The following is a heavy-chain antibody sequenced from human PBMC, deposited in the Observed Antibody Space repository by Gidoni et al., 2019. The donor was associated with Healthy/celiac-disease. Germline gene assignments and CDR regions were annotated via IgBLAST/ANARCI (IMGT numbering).Heavy chain of an antibody. D-gene: IGHD1-26*01. J-gene: IGHJ3*02. CDR2: IYSSGST. CDR3: ASDARIVGARGYAFDI. Sequence: QVQLQESGPGLVKPSETLSLTCTVSGCSISSYYWSWIRQPPGKGLEWIGYIYSSGSTNYNPSLKSRVTISVDTSKNQFSLKLSSVTAADTAVYYCASDARIVGARGYAFDIWGQGTMVTVSS. CDR1: GCSISSYY. V-gene: IGHV4-59*01.